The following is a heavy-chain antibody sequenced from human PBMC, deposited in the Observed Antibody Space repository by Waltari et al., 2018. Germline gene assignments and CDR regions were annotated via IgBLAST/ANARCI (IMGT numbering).Heavy chain of an antibody. D-gene: IGHD3-16*02. V-gene: IGHV4-59*01. CDR3: ARDGYDDYVWGSYRIYYYYGMDV. CDR2: IYYSGST. Sequence: QVQLQESGPGLVKPSETLSLTCTVSGGSISSYYWSWIRQPPGTGLERVGYIYYSGSTNYNPSLKSRVTISVDTSKHQFSLKLSSVTAADTAVYYCARDGYDDYVWGSYRIYYYYGMDVWGQGTTVTVSS. J-gene: IGHJ6*02. CDR1: GGSISSYY.